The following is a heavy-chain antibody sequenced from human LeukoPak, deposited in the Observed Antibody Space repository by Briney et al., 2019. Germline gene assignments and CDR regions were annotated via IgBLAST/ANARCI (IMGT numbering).Heavy chain of an antibody. D-gene: IGHD3-10*01. CDR3: ARDYGESNWFDP. CDR2: INPNSGGT. Sequence: ASVKVSCKASGYTFNDYYIRWVRQAPGQKLEWMGWINPNSGGTNYAQKFQGWVTMTRDTSISTAYMELSRLRSDDTAVYYCARDYGESNWFDPWGQGTLATVSS. V-gene: IGHV1-2*04. J-gene: IGHJ5*02. CDR1: GYTFNDYY.